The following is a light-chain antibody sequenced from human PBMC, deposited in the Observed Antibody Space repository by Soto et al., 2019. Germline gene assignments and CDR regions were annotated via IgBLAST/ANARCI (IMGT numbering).Light chain of an antibody. J-gene: IGKJ4*01. CDR1: QGISNY. CDR2: AAS. V-gene: IGKV1-27*01. Sequence: DIQMPQSPSSLSASVGDRVTITCRARQGISNYLAWYQQKPGKVPKLLIYAASTLQSGVPSPFSGSGSGTDFTLTISRLQPEDVATYYCQKYNSAPLTFGGGTKVEIK. CDR3: QKYNSAPLT.